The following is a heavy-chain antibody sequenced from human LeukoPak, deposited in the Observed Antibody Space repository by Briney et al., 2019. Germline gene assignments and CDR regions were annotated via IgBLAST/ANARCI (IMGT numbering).Heavy chain of an antibody. CDR1: GFTFSSYS. J-gene: IGHJ4*02. CDR2: ISFSSSYI. D-gene: IGHD5-18*01. CDR3: ARNRGYSYGGFDY. Sequence: GGSLRLSCAASGFTFSSYSMNWVRQAPGKGLEWVSSISFSSSYIYYADSVKGRFTISRDNAKNSLYLQMNSLRAEDTAVYYCARNRGYSYGGFDYWGQGTLVTVSS. V-gene: IGHV3-21*01.